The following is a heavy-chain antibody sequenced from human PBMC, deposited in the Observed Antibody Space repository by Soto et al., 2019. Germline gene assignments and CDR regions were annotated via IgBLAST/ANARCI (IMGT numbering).Heavy chain of an antibody. CDR2: IYHSGPT. CDR1: SFSISSGYY. V-gene: IGHV4-38-2*01. D-gene: IGHD2-2*01. CDR3: ARCVSTACYPPWGLQFFDL. Sequence: PSETLSLTCAVSSFSISSGYYWGWVRQPPGKGLEWIGSIYHSGPTNYSQSLKSRVTISIDTSKNQFPLTLRSVTAADAAVYYCARCVSTACYPPWGLQFFDLWGQGSLVTVSS. J-gene: IGHJ4*02.